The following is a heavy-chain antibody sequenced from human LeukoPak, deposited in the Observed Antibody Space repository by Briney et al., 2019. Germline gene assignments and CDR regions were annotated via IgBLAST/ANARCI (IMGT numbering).Heavy chain of an antibody. CDR2: IYPGDSDT. CDR1: GYSFTSYW. D-gene: IGHD3-3*01. Sequence: RPGESLKISCKGSGYSFTSYWIGWVRQMPGKGLEWMGIIYPGDSDTRYSPSFQGQVTISADKSISTAYLQWSSLKASDTAMYYCARAQVGRFLEWLSLDYWGQGTLVTVSS. J-gene: IGHJ4*02. V-gene: IGHV5-51*01. CDR3: ARAQVGRFLEWLSLDY.